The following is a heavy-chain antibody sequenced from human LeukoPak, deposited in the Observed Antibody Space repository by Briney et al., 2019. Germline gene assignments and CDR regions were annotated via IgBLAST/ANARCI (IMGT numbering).Heavy chain of an antibody. J-gene: IGHJ6*02. CDR3: ARGGRNSGNYYRPQFYYVMDV. V-gene: IGHV4-39*07. Sequence: SETLSLTCTVSGGSINITGYYWSWIRQPPGKGLEWIGEIYDSGSTNYKPSLKNRVTISEDTSKNQSSLKLSSVTAADTAVYYCARGGRNSGNYYRPQFYYVMDVWGQGTTVTASS. CDR2: IYDSGST. D-gene: IGHD1-26*01. CDR1: GGSINITGYY.